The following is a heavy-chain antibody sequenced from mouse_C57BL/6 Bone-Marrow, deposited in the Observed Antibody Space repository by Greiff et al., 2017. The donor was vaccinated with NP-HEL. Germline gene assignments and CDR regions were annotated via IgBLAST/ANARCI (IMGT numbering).Heavy chain of an antibody. D-gene: IGHD1-1*01. CDR3: SYYFGTLYY. J-gene: IGHJ2*01. Sequence: VQLQQSGPELVKPGASVKLSCKASGYSFTSYYIHWVKQRPGQGLEWIGCIYPGSGNTKYNEKFKGKATLTADTSSSTTYMQLSSQTSECSVVCYCSYYFGTLYYWGQGTTLTVSS. CDR2: IYPGSGNT. V-gene: IGHV1-66*01. CDR1: GYSFTSYY.